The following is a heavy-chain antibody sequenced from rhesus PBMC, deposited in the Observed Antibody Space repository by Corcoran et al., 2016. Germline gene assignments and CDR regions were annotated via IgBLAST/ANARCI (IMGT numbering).Heavy chain of an antibody. D-gene: IGHD4-35*01. J-gene: IGHJ5-1*01. V-gene: IGHV4-127*01. CDR3: VRHPEHANFEYRFPV. CDR1: GYSISSGCG. CDR2: IGGSTDQT. Sequence: QVQLQESGPGLVKPSETLSITCSVSGYSISSGCGWGWIRQHAGEGLEGIGDIGGSTDQTNNNPTRTRRVTIAKDTTKNQFSLKLSCVVAADTAVYYCVRHPEHANFEYRFPVWGAGVLVTVSS.